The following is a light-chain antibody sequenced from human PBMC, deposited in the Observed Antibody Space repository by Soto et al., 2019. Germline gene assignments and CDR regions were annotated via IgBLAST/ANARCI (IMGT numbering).Light chain of an antibody. J-gene: IGKJ2*01. CDR3: QQYDDYSAIT. Sequence: DIRLTQSPSTLSASVGDRVTITCRASQSIRDRLAWYQQKSGKAPRLLIYRASSLENGVPSRFSGSGSGTAFTLTISSLQPDDFATYYCQQYDDYSAITFGQGTKLDI. CDR1: QSIRDR. V-gene: IGKV1-5*03. CDR2: RAS.